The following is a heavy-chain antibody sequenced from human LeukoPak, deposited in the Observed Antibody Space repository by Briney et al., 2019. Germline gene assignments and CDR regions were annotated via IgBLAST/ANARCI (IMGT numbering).Heavy chain of an antibody. D-gene: IGHD3-22*01. CDR3: ARNSPDSSGYYSYYSYYMDV. Sequence: ASVKVSCKASGYTFTSYYMHCVRQAPGHGLEWMGIINPSGGSTSYAQKFQGRVTMTRDMSTSTVYMELSSLRSEDTAVYYCARNSPDSSGYYSYYSYYMDVWGKGTTVTVSS. CDR1: GYTFTSYY. V-gene: IGHV1-46*01. CDR2: INPSGGST. J-gene: IGHJ6*03.